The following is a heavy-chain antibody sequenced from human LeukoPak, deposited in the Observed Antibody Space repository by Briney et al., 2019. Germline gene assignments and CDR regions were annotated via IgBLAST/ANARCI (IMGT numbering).Heavy chain of an antibody. J-gene: IGHJ4*02. V-gene: IGHV3-30*02. CDR1: GFIFSTYG. Sequence: GGSLRLSCAASGFIFSTYGMHWGRQAPGKGLGWVAFLRADGGDHHYAESVQGRVTISRDHSKNTLFLPMKSLRAEDTAVYYCGKHDSSSYYWGQGTLVTVSS. CDR3: GKHDSSSYY. D-gene: IGHD3-22*01. CDR2: LRADGGDH.